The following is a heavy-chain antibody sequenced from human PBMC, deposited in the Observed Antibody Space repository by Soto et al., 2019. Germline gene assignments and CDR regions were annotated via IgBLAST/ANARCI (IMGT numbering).Heavy chain of an antibody. CDR1: GGSISSSSYY. V-gene: IGHV4-39*01. CDR3: AWPHAAMVTGWFDP. D-gene: IGHD5-18*01. CDR2: IYYSGST. J-gene: IGHJ5*02. Sequence: QLQLQESGPGLVKPSETLSLTCTVSGGSISSSSYYWGWIRQPPGKGLERIGSIYYSGSTYYNPSLRRRVTISVDTSKYQFTLKLGSVNAEDTAVYYCAWPHAAMVTGWFDPWGHGTVVTVSS.